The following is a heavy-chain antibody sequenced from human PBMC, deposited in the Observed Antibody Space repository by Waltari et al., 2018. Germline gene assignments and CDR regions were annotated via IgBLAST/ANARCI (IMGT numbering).Heavy chain of an antibody. D-gene: IGHD4-17*01. CDR2: IIPTLGIA. J-gene: IGHJ4*02. V-gene: IGHV1-69*08. Sequence: QVQLVQSGAEVKKPGSSVKVSCKASGGTFSSYTISWVRQAPGQGLEWMGRIIPTLGIANYAQKFQGRVTITADKSTSTAYMELSSLRSEDTAVYYCAREGYYGDPLGYFDYWGQGTLVTVSS. CDR1: GGTFSSYT. CDR3: AREGYYGDPLGYFDY.